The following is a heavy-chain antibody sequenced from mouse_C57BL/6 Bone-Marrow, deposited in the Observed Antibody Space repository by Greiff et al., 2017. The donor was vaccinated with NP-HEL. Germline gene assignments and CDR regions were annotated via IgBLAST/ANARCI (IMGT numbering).Heavy chain of an antibody. V-gene: IGHV5-9-1*02. CDR1: GFTFSSYA. CDR3: TRALPGYAMDY. J-gene: IGHJ4*01. CDR2: ISSGGDYI. Sequence: EVMLVESGEGLVKPGGSLKLSCAASGFTFSSYAMSWVRQTPEKRLEWVAYISSGGDYIYYADTVKGRFTISRDNARNTLYLQMSSLKSEDTAMYYCTRALPGYAMDYWGQGTSVTVSS. D-gene: IGHD2-1*01.